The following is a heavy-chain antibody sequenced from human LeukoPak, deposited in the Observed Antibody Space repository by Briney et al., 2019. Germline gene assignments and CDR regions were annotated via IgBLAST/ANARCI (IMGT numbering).Heavy chain of an antibody. D-gene: IGHD3-10*01. CDR2: FDPEDGET. Sequence: ASVQVSCKVSGYTLTELSMHWVRQAPGKGLEWMGGFDPEDGETIYAQKFQGRVTMTEDTSTDTAYMELSSLRSEDTAVYYCATVYGSGSYFPFDYWGQGTLVTVSS. CDR3: ATVYGSGSYFPFDY. CDR1: GYTLTELS. J-gene: IGHJ4*02. V-gene: IGHV1-24*01.